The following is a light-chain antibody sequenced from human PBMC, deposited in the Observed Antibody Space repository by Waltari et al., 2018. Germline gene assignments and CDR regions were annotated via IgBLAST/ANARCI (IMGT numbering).Light chain of an antibody. CDR3: QQYNSYPLRS. CDR1: QSISSW. Sequence: DIQMTQSPSTLSASVGDKVTITCRASQSISSWLAWYQQKPGKAPKLLIYKASSLESGVPSRFSGSGSGTEFTLTISSLQPDDFATYYCQQYNSYPLRSFGQGTKLEIK. J-gene: IGKJ2*01. CDR2: KAS. V-gene: IGKV1-5*03.